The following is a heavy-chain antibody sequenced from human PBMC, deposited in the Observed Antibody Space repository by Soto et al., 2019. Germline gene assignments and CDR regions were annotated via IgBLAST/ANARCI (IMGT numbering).Heavy chain of an antibody. CDR2: AYYRSQWYI. CDR1: GDSVSSDTSA. J-gene: IGHJ6*02. Sequence: PSQTLSLTCVISGDSVSSDTSAWNWIRQSPSRGLEWLGRAYYRSQWYIDFAGSVKSRLTINPDTSKNEVSLHLKSVTPEDTAMYYCAREFEATSLDVCGPGTTVTVS. CDR3: AREFEATSLDV. V-gene: IGHV6-1*01. D-gene: IGHD1-1*01.